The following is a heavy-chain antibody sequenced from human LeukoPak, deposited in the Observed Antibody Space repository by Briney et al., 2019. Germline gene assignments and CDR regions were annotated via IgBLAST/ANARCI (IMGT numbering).Heavy chain of an antibody. D-gene: IGHD3-10*01. CDR2: ISSSSSYI. Sequence: GGSLRLSCAASGFTFSSYSMNWVRQAPGKGLEWVSSISSSSSYIYYADSVKGRFTISRDNAKNSLYLQMNSLRAEDTAVYYRARDQEVRGVSLDYWGQGTLVTVSS. CDR1: GFTFSSYS. V-gene: IGHV3-21*01. J-gene: IGHJ4*02. CDR3: ARDQEVRGVSLDY.